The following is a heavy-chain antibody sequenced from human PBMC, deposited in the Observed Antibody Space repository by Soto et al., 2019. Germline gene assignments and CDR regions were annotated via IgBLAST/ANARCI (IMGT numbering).Heavy chain of an antibody. CDR2: INHSGST. Sequence: PSETLSLTCAVYGGSFSGYYWTWIRQPPGTGLEWIGEINHSGSTNYNPSLKSRVTISVDTSKNQFSLKLSSVTAADTAVYYCARVTVSKWLLPKLKNFDYWGQGTLVTVSS. V-gene: IGHV4-34*01. D-gene: IGHD3-22*01. CDR1: GGSFSGYY. J-gene: IGHJ4*02. CDR3: ARVTVSKWLLPKLKNFDY.